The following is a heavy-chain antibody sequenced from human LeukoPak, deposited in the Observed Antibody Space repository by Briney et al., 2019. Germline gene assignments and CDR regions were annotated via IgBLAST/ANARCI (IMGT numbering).Heavy chain of an antibody. CDR1: GGSFSGYY. CDR2: INHSGST. V-gene: IGHV4-34*01. Sequence: SETLSLTCAVYGGSFSGYYWSWIRQPPGKGLEWIGEINHSGSTNYNPSLKSRVTISVDTSKNQFSLKLSSVTAADTAVYYCARVKSDYYGSGSYYNVRFDYWGQGTLVTVSS. D-gene: IGHD3-10*01. J-gene: IGHJ4*02. CDR3: ARVKSDYYGSGSYYNVRFDY.